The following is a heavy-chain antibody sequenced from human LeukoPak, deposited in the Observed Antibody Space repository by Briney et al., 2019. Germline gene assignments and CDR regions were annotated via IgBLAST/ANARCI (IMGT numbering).Heavy chain of an antibody. CDR2: IIPIFGTA. D-gene: IGHD3-22*01. Sequence: SVKVSCKASGGTFSSYAISWVRQAPGQGLEWMGGIIPIFGTANYAQKFQGRVTITTDESTSTAYMELSSLRSEETAVYYCASGYYDSSGYYPFDYWGQGTLVTVSS. V-gene: IGHV1-69*05. J-gene: IGHJ4*02. CDR3: ASGYYDSSGYYPFDY. CDR1: GGTFSSYA.